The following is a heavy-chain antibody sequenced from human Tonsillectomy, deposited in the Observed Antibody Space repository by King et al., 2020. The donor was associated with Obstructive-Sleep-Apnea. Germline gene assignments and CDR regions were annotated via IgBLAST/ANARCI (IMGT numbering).Heavy chain of an antibody. Sequence: QLVQSGGGLVQPGGSLRLSCAASGFTFSSYWMSGVRQAPGKGLEWVANIKQAGREKYAVDSVKGRFTISRGNAKNSLYLQMNSLRAEDTAVYYCARDLGAGGSYHYFDYWGQGTLVTVSS. V-gene: IGHV3-7*03. D-gene: IGHD1-26*01. CDR2: IKQAGREK. J-gene: IGHJ4*02. CDR3: ARDLGAGGSYHYFDY. CDR1: GFTFSSYW.